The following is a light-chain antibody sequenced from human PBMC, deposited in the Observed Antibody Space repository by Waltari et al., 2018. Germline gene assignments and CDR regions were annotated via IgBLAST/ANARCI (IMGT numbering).Light chain of an antibody. CDR3: CSYTITNTLV. CDR2: ETT. V-gene: IGLV2-14*02. Sequence: QSALTHPASVSGSPGQSISISCSGTSGDVEIYTLVSWYQQHPGKAPQLLIYETTKRPSGVSDRFSGSKSGNTAYLTVSGLQAEDESDYYCCSYTITNTLVFGTGTKVTVL. CDR1: SGDVEIYTL. J-gene: IGLJ1*01.